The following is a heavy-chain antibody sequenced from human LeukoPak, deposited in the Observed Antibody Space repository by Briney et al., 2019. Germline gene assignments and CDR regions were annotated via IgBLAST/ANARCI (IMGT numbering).Heavy chain of an antibody. CDR2: INPNSGGT. Sequence: ASVKVSCKASGYTFTGYYMHWVRQAPGQGLEWMGWINPNSGGTNYAQKFQGRVTMTRDTSISTAYMELSRLRSDDTAVYYCARGVRFLEWLLSANWFDPWGQGTLVPSPQ. J-gene: IGHJ5*02. V-gene: IGHV1-2*02. D-gene: IGHD3-3*01. CDR1: GYTFTGYY. CDR3: ARGVRFLEWLLSANWFDP.